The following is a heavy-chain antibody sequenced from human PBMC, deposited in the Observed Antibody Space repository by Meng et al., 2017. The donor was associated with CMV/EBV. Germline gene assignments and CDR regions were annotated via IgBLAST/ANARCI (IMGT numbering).Heavy chain of an antibody. CDR3: ARGPNRYYYGSGIYYY. Sequence: SETLSLTCAVYGGSFSGYYWSWIRQPPGKGLEWIGEINHSGSTNYNPSLKSRVTISVDTSKNQFSLKLSSVTAADTAVYYCARGPNRYYYGSGIYYYWGQGTLVTVSS. V-gene: IGHV4-34*01. CDR1: GGSFSGYY. CDR2: INHSGST. D-gene: IGHD3-10*01. J-gene: IGHJ4*02.